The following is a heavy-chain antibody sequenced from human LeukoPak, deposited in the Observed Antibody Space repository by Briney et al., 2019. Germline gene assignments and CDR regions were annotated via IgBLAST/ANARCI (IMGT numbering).Heavy chain of an antibody. Sequence: ASVKVSCKASGYPFRSYVIHWLRQAPGQNLEWIGWINPANANTKYSRNFQGRVTITRDTSASVVYMELSSLTYEDTAVYFCARDGYDADGYLDYWGQGALVPVSS. J-gene: IGHJ4*02. CDR3: ARDGYDADGYLDY. CDR1: GYPFRSYV. D-gene: IGHD5-18*01. CDR2: INPANANT. V-gene: IGHV1-3*01.